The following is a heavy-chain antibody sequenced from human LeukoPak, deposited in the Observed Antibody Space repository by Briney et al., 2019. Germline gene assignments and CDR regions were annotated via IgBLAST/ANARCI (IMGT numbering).Heavy chain of an antibody. D-gene: IGHD6-13*01. Sequence: PSETLSLTCTVSGGSISSGDYYWSWIRQPPGKGLERIGYIYYSGSTYYNPSLKSRVTISVDTSKNQFSLKLSSVTAADTAVYYCARSNGWAAALDYWGQGTLVTVSS. J-gene: IGHJ4*02. V-gene: IGHV4-30-4*01. CDR2: IYYSGST. CDR3: ARSNGWAAALDY. CDR1: GGSISSGDYY.